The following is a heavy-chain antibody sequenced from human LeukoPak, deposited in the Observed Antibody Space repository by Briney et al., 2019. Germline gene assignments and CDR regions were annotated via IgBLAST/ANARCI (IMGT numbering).Heavy chain of an antibody. J-gene: IGHJ4*02. V-gene: IGHV1-46*03. CDR1: GYTFSNYY. CDR3: ARAYYYDTSGYYPGGDY. CDR2: FNPSVGST. Sequence: ASVKVSCKASGYTFSNYYMYWVRQAPGQGREWMGIFNPSVGSTSYAQKFQGRVTLTRDTSTSTVYMELSSLRSEDTAVYYCARAYYYDTSGYYPGGDYWGQGTLVTVSS. D-gene: IGHD3-22*01.